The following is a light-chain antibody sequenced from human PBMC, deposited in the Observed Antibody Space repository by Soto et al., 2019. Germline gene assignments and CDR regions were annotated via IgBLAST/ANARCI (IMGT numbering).Light chain of an antibody. V-gene: IGLV2-14*01. Sequence: QSALTQPASVSGSPGQSITISCTGTSSDVGGYNYVSWYQQHPGKAPKVIIYEVSNRPSGVSNRFSGSKSGNTASLTISGLQAEDEADYYCSSHTSSSTPWVFGGGTKLTVL. CDR1: SSDVGGYNY. J-gene: IGLJ3*02. CDR2: EVS. CDR3: SSHTSSSTPWV.